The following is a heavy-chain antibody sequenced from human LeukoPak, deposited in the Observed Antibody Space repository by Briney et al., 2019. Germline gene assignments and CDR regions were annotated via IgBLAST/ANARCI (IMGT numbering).Heavy chain of an antibody. V-gene: IGHV3-7*03. CDR3: AKDYEPLVGVHRWGDWFDP. CDR2: IKQDGSEK. J-gene: IGHJ5*02. D-gene: IGHD1-26*01. Sequence: GSLRLSCAASGFTFSNYWMTWVRQAPGKGLEWVANIKQDGSEKYYVDSVKGRFTISRDNAKNSLYLQMNSLRAEDTAVYYCAKDYEPLVGVHRWGDWFDPWGQGTLVTVSS. CDR1: GFTFSNYW.